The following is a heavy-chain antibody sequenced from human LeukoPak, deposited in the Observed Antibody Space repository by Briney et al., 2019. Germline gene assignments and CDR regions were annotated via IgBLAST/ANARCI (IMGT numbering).Heavy chain of an antibody. Sequence: SETLSLTCAVSGGSISSSNWWSWVRQPPGKGLEWIGEIYHSGSTNHNPPLKSRVTISVDKSKNQFSLKLSSVTAADTAVYYCARLGYYDSSGYYDYWGQGTLVTVSS. J-gene: IGHJ4*02. CDR3: ARLGYYDSSGYYDY. CDR1: GGSISSSNW. D-gene: IGHD3-22*01. CDR2: IYHSGST. V-gene: IGHV4-4*02.